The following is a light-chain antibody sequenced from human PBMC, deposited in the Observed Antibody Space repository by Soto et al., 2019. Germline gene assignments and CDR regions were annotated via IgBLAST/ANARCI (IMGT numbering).Light chain of an antibody. CDR3: QQYNNWPGT. Sequence: EIVMTQSPATLSVSPGERATLSCRASRSVSSNLAWYQQKPGQAPRLLIYGASTRATGIPARFSGRGSGTEFTLTISSLQSEDFAVYYCQQYNNWPGTFGPGTKVDIK. CDR2: GAS. V-gene: IGKV3-15*01. CDR1: RSVSSN. J-gene: IGKJ3*01.